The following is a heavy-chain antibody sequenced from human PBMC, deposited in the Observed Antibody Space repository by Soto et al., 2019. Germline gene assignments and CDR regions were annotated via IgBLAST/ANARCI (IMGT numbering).Heavy chain of an antibody. V-gene: IGHV5-10-1*01. Sequence: PGESLKISCKGSGYSFTSYWISWVRQMPGKGLEWMGRIDPSDSYTNYSPSFQGHVTISVDKSISTAYLQWSSLKASDTAMYYCARHGIGAFDIWGQGTMVTVSS. J-gene: IGHJ3*02. CDR1: GYSFTSYW. CDR2: IDPSDSYT. CDR3: ARHGIGAFDI. D-gene: IGHD1-1*01.